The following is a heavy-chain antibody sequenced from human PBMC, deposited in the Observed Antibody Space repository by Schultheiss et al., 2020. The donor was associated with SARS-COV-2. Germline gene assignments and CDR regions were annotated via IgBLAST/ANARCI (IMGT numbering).Heavy chain of an antibody. J-gene: IGHJ4*02. CDR3: ARGGYVPVDY. D-gene: IGHD5-18*01. CDR2: MYHSGST. CDR1: GGSFSGYY. V-gene: IGHV4-34*01. Sequence: SETLSLTCAVYGGSFSGYYWSWIRQPPGKGLEWIGSMYHSGSTYYNPSLKSRVTISVDTSKNQFSLKLTSVTAADTAVYYCARGGYVPVDYWGQGTLVTVSS.